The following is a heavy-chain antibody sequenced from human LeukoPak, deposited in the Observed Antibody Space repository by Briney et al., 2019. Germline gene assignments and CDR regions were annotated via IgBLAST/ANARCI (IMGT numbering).Heavy chain of an antibody. D-gene: IGHD2-21*01. CDR2: ISSSGTPI. CDR3: AREKTACGGDCYDS. Sequence: PGGFLRFSCGASGFTFSSYEMNWVRQAPGKGLEGVSYISSSGTPIHYADSVKGRFTSSRDNAKNSLFLQMNSLRAEDTAVYSCAREKTACGGDCYDSWGQGTLVTVSS. J-gene: IGHJ4*02. V-gene: IGHV3-48*03. CDR1: GFTFSSYE.